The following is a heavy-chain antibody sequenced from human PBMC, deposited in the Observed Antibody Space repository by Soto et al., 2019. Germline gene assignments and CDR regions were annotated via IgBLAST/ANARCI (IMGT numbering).Heavy chain of an antibody. J-gene: IGHJ6*02. D-gene: IGHD6-19*01. CDR2: IYPGDSDT. CDR3: ARHGSGWRGGWGRPTYYYYGMDV. Sequence: RGESLKISCKGSGYSFISYWIGWVRQMPGKGLEWMGIIYPGDSDTRYSPSFQGQVTISADKSISTAYLQWSSLKASDTAMYYCARHGSGWRGGWGRPTYYYYGMDVWGQGTTVTVSS. CDR1: GYSFISYW. V-gene: IGHV5-51*01.